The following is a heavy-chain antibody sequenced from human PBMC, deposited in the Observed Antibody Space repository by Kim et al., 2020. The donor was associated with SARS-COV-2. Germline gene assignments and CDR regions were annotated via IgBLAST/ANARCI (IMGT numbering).Heavy chain of an antibody. CDR1: GYTFTSYG. CDR2: ISAYNGNT. J-gene: IGHJ5*02. Sequence: ASVKVSCKASGYTFTSYGISWVRQAPGQGLEWMGWISAYNGNTNYAQKLQGRVTMTTDTSTSTAYMELRSLRSDDTAVYYCARDFSPRVVMGWFDPWGQGTLVTVSS. V-gene: IGHV1-18*01. D-gene: IGHD3-22*01. CDR3: ARDFSPRVVMGWFDP.